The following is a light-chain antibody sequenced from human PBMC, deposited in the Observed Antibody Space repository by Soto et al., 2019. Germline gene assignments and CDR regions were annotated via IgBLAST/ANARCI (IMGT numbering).Light chain of an antibody. Sequence: QSVLTQPVSVSGSPGQSITISCTGTSSDVGGYNYVSWYQQHPGNAPKLMIYEVSYRPSGVSNRFSGSKSGNTASLTISGLQAEDEADYYCSSYTSSSTKLFGTGTKVTVL. CDR2: EVS. V-gene: IGLV2-14*01. CDR1: SSDVGGYNY. CDR3: SSYTSSSTKL. J-gene: IGLJ1*01.